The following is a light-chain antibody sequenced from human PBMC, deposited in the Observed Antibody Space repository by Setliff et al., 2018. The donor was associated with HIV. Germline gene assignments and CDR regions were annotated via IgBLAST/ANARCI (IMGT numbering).Light chain of an antibody. V-gene: IGLV2-18*02. Sequence: QSALTQPPYVSGAPGQSVTISCTGSTSDIGHYTRVSWYQQPPGAAPKLIMYEVSHRPSGVPDRFSGSKSDSTASLTISGLQPEDEADYYCSSYTTSITFVFGTGTKVTVL. CDR3: SSYTTSITFV. CDR1: TSDIGHYTR. CDR2: EVS. J-gene: IGLJ1*01.